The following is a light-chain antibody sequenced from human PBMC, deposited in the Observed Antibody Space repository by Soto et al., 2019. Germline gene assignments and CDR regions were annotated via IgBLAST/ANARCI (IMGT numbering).Light chain of an antibody. CDR1: SSNIGAGYD. Sequence: QSVLTQPPSVSGAPGQRVTISCTGSSSNIGAGYDVHWYQQLPGTAPKLLIYGNSNRPSGVPDRFSGSKSGTSAFLAITGLQAEDEADYYCQSYDSSLSGSVVFGGVTNLTVL. CDR2: GNS. V-gene: IGLV1-40*01. CDR3: QSYDSSLSGSVV. J-gene: IGLJ2*01.